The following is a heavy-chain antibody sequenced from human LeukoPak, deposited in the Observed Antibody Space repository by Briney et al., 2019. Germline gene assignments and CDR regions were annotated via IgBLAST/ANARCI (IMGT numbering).Heavy chain of an antibody. Sequence: GGSLRLSCAASGFTFSGSTMNWVRLTPGKGLEWVSSIRSSGAYISYADSVKGRFTISRDNAKNSLYLQMNSLRADDTAVYYCARKASGIVANIPYYFDYWGQGTLVTVSS. CDR3: ARKASGIVANIPYYFDY. V-gene: IGHV3-21*01. CDR1: GFTFSGST. CDR2: IRSSGAYI. J-gene: IGHJ4*02. D-gene: IGHD5-12*01.